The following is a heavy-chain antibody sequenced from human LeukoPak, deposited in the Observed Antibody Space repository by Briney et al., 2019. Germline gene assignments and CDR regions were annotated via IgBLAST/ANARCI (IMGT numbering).Heavy chain of an antibody. CDR2: IGADDGNT. J-gene: IGHJ5*02. D-gene: IGHD2-21*02. Sequence: GASVKVSCKASNYPLNTHGMNWVRQAPGQGLEWMGWIGADDGNTKSAQKFQGRLTMATDTSTNTVYMELRTLTSDDTAVYYCARDKRVLTPGLTTIYTGWWFDPWGQGTLVTVTS. CDR1: NYPLNTHG. V-gene: IGHV1-18*01. CDR3: ARDKRVLTPGLTTIYTGWWFDP.